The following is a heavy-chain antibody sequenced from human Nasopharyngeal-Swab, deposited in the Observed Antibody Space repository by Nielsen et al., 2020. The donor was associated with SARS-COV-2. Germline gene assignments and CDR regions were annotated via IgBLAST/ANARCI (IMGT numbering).Heavy chain of an antibody. V-gene: IGHV4-34*01. CDR3: ARSPCGSTSCYLSYAFDI. D-gene: IGHD2-2*01. J-gene: IGHJ3*02. Sequence: AGSLRLSCAVYGESFNGYFWTWIRQSPGEGLEWIGEINHSGGTNYSPSLKSRVTISVDTSKKQFSLKLTSVTAADTAVYYCARSPCGSTSCYLSYAFDIWGQGTMVTVSS. CDR2: INHSGGT. CDR1: GESFNGYF.